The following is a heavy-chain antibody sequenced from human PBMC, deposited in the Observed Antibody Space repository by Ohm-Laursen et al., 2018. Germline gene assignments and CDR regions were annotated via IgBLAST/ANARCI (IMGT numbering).Heavy chain of an antibody. Sequence: SDTLSLTCTVSGGAISNYYWTWIRQPPGKGLEWIGYVYHSGVTNYNPSLKSRLTILVDTSKNQFSLKLSSVTAADTAVYYCARVLRKSGVLSYSSGWYSRNWFDPWGQGTLVTVSS. D-gene: IGHD6-19*01. CDR3: ARVLRKSGVLSYSSGWYSRNWFDP. CDR2: VYHSGVT. J-gene: IGHJ5*02. CDR1: GGAISNYY. V-gene: IGHV4-59*12.